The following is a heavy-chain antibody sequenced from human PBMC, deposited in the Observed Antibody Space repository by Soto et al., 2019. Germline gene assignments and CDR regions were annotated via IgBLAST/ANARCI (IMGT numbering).Heavy chain of an antibody. D-gene: IGHD6-19*01. CDR2: ITWNSGTI. V-gene: IGHV3-9*01. J-gene: IGHJ4*02. CDR3: GKDNLAVTGGVDY. Sequence: VQLVESGGGLVQPGRSLRLSCATSGFIFDDYAMHWVRQVPGKGLEWVSGITWNSGTIGYADSVKGRFTISRDNAKNSLYLQMDSLRAEDTAFYYCGKDNLAVTGGVDYWGQGTLVTVSS. CDR1: GFIFDDYA.